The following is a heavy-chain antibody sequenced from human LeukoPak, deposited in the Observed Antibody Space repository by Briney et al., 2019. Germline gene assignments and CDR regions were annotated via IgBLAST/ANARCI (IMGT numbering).Heavy chain of an antibody. D-gene: IGHD3-16*02. CDR1: GFTFSSYW. V-gene: IGHV3-7*01. Sequence: GGSLRLSCVASGFTFSSYWMGWVGQAPGKGLKWVANIKQDGSEKYYVDSVLGRFNISSDNAKNSLCLQMNSLRAEDTAVYYCARRGGNLDFDYWGQGTLVTVSS. CDR3: ARRGGNLDFDY. CDR2: IKQDGSEK. J-gene: IGHJ4*02.